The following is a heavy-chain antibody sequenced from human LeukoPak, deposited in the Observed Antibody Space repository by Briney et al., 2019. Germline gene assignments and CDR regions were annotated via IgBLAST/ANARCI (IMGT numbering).Heavy chain of an antibody. J-gene: IGHJ5*02. CDR3: ARVVTAAWDWFDP. CDR1: GFTFSSYS. Sequence: PGGSLRLSCAASGFTFSSYSMNWVRQAPWKGLEWVSSISSSGSFIYYADSVKGRLTTSRDNAKNSLYLQMNSLRADDTAVYYCARVVTAAWDWFDPWGQGTLVTVSS. V-gene: IGHV3-21*01. D-gene: IGHD2-2*01. CDR2: ISSSGSFI.